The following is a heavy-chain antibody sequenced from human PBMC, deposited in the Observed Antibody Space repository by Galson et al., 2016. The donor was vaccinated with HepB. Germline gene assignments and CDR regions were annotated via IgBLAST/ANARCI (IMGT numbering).Heavy chain of an antibody. Sequence: SLRLSCAATGFTFSSYWMNWVRQAPGKGLEWVANIKQDGSEKDYVDSVKGRFTISRDNAKNSLFLEMTSLRAEDTAVYYCVRGLLRYDFVWGTYRICDLWDQGTLVTVSS. CDR1: GFTFSSYW. J-gene: IGHJ4*02. V-gene: IGHV3-7*03. D-gene: IGHD3-16*02. CDR3: VRGLLRYDFVWGTYRICDL. CDR2: IKQDGSEK.